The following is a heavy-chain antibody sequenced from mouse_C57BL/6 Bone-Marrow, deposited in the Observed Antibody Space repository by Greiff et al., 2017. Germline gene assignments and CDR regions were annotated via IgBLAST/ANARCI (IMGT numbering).Heavy chain of an antibody. Sequence: EVHLVESGGGLVQPKGSLKLSCAASGFSFNTYAMNWVRQAPGKGLEWVARIRSKSNNYATYYADSVKDRFTISRDDSESRLYLQMNNLKTEDTAMYYCVRLTSYWYFDVWGTGTTVTVSS. J-gene: IGHJ1*03. CDR1: GFSFNTYA. CDR2: IRSKSNNYAT. CDR3: VRLTSYWYFDV. V-gene: IGHV10-1*01.